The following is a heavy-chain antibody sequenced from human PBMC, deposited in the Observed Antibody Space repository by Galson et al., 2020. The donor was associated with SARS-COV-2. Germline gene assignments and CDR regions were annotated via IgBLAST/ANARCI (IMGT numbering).Heavy chain of an antibody. CDR2: IYYSGST. CDR1: GGSISSYY. D-gene: IGHD3-10*01. Sequence: ASETLSLTCTVSGGSISSYYWSWIRQPPGKGLEWIGYIYYSGSTNYNPSLKSRVTISVDTSKNQFSLKLSSVTAADTAVYYCARHVKEADYYGSGSYGLGSYWGQGTLVTVSS. CDR3: ARHVKEADYYGSGSYGLGSY. J-gene: IGHJ4*02. V-gene: IGHV4-59*08.